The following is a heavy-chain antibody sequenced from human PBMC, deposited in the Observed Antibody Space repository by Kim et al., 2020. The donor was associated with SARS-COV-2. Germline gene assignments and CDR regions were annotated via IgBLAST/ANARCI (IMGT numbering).Heavy chain of an antibody. V-gene: IGHV4-39*01. D-gene: IGHD3-9*01. J-gene: IGHJ4*02. Sequence: SETLSLTCTVSGGSISSSSYYWGWIRQPPGKGLEWIGSIYYSGSTYYNPSLKSRVTISVDTSKNQFSLKLSSVTAADTAVYYCARHIGVLRYFDWLPDGGYFDYWGQGTLVTVSS. CDR2: IYYSGST. CDR1: GGSISSSSYY. CDR3: ARHIGVLRYFDWLPDGGYFDY.